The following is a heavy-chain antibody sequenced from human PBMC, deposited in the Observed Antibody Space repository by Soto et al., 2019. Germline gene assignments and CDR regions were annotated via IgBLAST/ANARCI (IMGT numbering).Heavy chain of an antibody. J-gene: IGHJ4*02. CDR2: IYYSGST. CDR1: GGSVSSGSYY. Sequence: QVQLQESGPGLVKPSETLSLTCTVSGGSVSSGSYYWSWIRQPPGKGLEWIGYIYYSGSTNYNPSLKSRVTISVDTSKNQFSLKLSSVTAADTAVYYCARGDHSSSWYLGYWGQGTLVTVSS. CDR3: ARGDHSSSWYLGY. V-gene: IGHV4-61*01. D-gene: IGHD6-13*01.